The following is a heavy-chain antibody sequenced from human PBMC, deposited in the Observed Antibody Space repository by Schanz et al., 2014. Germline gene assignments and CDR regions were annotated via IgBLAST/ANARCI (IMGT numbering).Heavy chain of an antibody. V-gene: IGHV3-48*03. D-gene: IGHD6-13*01. CDR2: ICSSGNTI. Sequence: VQLVESGGGVVQPGRSLRLSCAASGFTFSSYAMSWVRQAPGKGLEWVSYICSSGNTIYYADSVKGRFTISRDNAKNSLYLQMNSLRAEDTAVFYCAREQIMAAAGLVDYWGHGTLVTVSS. J-gene: IGHJ4*01. CDR3: AREQIMAAAGLVDY. CDR1: GFTFSSYA.